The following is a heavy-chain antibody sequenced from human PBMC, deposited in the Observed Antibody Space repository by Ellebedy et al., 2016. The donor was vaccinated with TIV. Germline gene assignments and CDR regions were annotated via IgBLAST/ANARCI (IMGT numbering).Heavy chain of an antibody. D-gene: IGHD6-19*01. CDR3: SGSSGWSGEGGC. CDR2: TNNDGGTT. Sequence: GESLKISXAASGFTFRNDWMHWVRQAPGKGLVWVSRTNNDGGTTNYADSVKGRFTISRDNAKKSLYLQMSSLTDEDTAIYYCSGSSGWSGEGGCWGQGTLVTVSS. J-gene: IGHJ4*02. V-gene: IGHV3-74*01. CDR1: GFTFRNDW.